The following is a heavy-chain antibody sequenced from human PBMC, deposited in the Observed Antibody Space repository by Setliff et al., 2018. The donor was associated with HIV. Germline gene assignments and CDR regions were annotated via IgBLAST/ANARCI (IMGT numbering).Heavy chain of an antibody. V-gene: IGHV4-61*09. J-gene: IGHJ5*01. D-gene: IGHD2-2*01. CDR3: ARGGYSSKWYSWFDP. CDR1: GGSIGSGSHY. CDR2: IYTTGST. Sequence: SETLSLTCTVSGGSIGSGSHYWSWIRQPAGKGLEWIGHIYTTGSTNYNPSLQSRVTISIDTTKKQLFLRVRSVTAADTAVYYCARGGYSSKWYSWFDPWGQGTLVTVSS.